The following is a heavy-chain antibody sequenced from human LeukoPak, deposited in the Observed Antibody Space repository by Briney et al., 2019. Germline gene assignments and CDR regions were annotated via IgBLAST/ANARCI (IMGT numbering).Heavy chain of an antibody. D-gene: IGHD3-10*01. CDR2: IYYTGST. V-gene: IGHV4-59*02. Sequence: PSETLSLTCTVSGGSVSTYYWSWIRQSPGKGLEWIGYIYYTGSTNYNPSLKSRVTISVDTSKNQFSLKLSSVTAADTAVYYCARDSGLDVWGQGTTVTVSS. J-gene: IGHJ6*02. CDR3: ARDSGLDV. CDR1: GGSVSTYY.